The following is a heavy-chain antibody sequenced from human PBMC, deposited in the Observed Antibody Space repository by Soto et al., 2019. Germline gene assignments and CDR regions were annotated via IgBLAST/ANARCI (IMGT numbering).Heavy chain of an antibody. D-gene: IGHD3-16*01. CDR1: NYAFTYNA. V-gene: IGHV1-18*01. CDR3: ATPSPGGVGQDVDAFDL. Sequence: QVQLVQSGPEVKKPGASVKVSCKASNYAFTYNAINWVRQAPGHGLEWMGWIGPNSGSTNYAQDLQGRVTMTTDTSTNTAYMELRSLRSDDTAIYYFATPSPGGVGQDVDAFDLWGQGTLVTVSS. CDR2: IGPNSGST. J-gene: IGHJ3*01.